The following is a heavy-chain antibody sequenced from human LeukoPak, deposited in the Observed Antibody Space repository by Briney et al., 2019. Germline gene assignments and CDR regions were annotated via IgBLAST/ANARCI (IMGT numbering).Heavy chain of an antibody. V-gene: IGHV3-15*01. CDR2: IKGKTAGGTT. D-gene: IGHD5/OR15-5a*01. CDR3: TTVNVVSTSDF. Sequence: GGSLRLSCAVSGFTLTNAWMSWVRLAPGKGLEWVGRIKGKTAGGTTDYAAPVKGRFTISGDDSKNMMYLQMSSLKTEDTAVYYCTTVNVVSTSDFWGQGTLVTVSS. J-gene: IGHJ4*02. CDR1: GFTLTNAW.